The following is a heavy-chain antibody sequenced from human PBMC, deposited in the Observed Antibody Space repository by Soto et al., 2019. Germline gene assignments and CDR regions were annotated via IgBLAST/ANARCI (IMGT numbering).Heavy chain of an antibody. Sequence: SETLSLTCTVSGGSISSYYWSWIRQPPGKGLEWIGYIYYSGSTNYNPSLKSRVTISVDTSKNQFSLKLSSVTAADTAVYYCAGDLYGGVDYWGQGTLVTVSS. CDR3: AGDLYGGVDY. CDR2: IYYSGST. J-gene: IGHJ4*02. D-gene: IGHD2-15*01. V-gene: IGHV4-59*01. CDR1: GGSISSYY.